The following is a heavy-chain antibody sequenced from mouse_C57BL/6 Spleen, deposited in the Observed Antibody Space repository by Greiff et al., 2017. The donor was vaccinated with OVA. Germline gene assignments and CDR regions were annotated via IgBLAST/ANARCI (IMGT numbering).Heavy chain of an antibody. CDR1: GYTFTSYG. Sequence: VQLQQSGAELARPGASVKLSCKASGYTFTSYGISWVKQRTGQGLEWIGEIYPRSGNTYYNEKFKGKATLTADKSSSTAYMELRSLTSEDSAVYFCARGSTMVTTGAWFAYWGQGTLVTVSA. V-gene: IGHV1-81*01. CDR2: IYPRSGNT. J-gene: IGHJ3*01. CDR3: ARGSTMVTTGAWFAY. D-gene: IGHD2-1*01.